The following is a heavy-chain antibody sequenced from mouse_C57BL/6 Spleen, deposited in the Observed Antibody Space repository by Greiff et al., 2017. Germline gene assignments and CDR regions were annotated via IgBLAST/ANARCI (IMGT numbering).Heavy chain of an antibody. CDR2: ISGGGGNT. D-gene: IGHD1-1*01. CDR1: GFTFSSYT. Sequence: EVQLLESGGGLVKPGGSLKLSCAASGFTFSSYTMSWVRQTPEKRLEWVATISGGGGNTYYPDSVKGRFTISRDNAKNTLYLQMSSLRSEDTALYYCARQPSLWYLDYWGQGTTLTVSS. V-gene: IGHV5-9*01. J-gene: IGHJ2*01. CDR3: ARQPSLWYLDY.